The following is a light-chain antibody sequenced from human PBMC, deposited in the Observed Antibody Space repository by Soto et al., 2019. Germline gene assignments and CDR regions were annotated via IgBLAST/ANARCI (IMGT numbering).Light chain of an antibody. J-gene: IGKJ1*01. Sequence: EIGLTQSPGTLSLSPGERATLSCRASQSVSSSFLAWYQQKPGQAPRLLIYGASTRTTGIPDRFSGGGSGSYVTLTIGRLEPEDSAVYYCQYYGASSWTFGQGTKVEIK. CDR3: QYYGASSWT. CDR2: GAS. CDR1: QSVSSSF. V-gene: IGKV3-20*01.